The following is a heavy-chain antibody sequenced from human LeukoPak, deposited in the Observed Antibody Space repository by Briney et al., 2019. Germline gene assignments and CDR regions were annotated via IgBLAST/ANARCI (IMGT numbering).Heavy chain of an antibody. Sequence: PGRSLRLSCTASGFTFYNYAMSWVRHTPGQGLEWVSAVCGTAKNTYYADSVKGRFTTSRDNSNNTVYLQMKSLRAEDTAVYYCAKSHRGGLRFMVGFFYMDVWGSGTTVAVSS. D-gene: IGHD3-3*01. V-gene: IGHV3-23*01. CDR2: VCGTAKNT. J-gene: IGHJ6*03. CDR1: GFTFYNYA. CDR3: AKSHRGGLRFMVGFFYMDV.